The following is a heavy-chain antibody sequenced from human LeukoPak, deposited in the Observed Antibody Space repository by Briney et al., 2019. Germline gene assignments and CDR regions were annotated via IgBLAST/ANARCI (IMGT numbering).Heavy chain of an antibody. CDR2: IYYSGST. Sequence: SETLSLTCTVSGGSISSHYWSWIRQPPGKGLEWIGYIYYSGSTNYNPSLKSRVTISVDTSKNQFSLKLSPVTAADTAVYYCARGFYYYYYYMDVWGKGTTVTVSS. CDR3: ARGFYYYYYYMDV. J-gene: IGHJ6*03. CDR1: GGSISSHY. V-gene: IGHV4-59*11.